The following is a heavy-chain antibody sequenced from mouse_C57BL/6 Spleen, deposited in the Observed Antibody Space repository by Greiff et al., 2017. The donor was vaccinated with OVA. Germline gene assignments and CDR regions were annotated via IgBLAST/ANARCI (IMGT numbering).Heavy chain of an antibody. V-gene: IGHV1-18*01. D-gene: IGHD2-3*01. Sequence: EVQLQESGPELVKPGASVKIPCKASGYTFTDYNMDWVKQSHGKSLEWIGDINPNNGGTIYNQKFKGKATLTVDKSSSTAYMELRSLTSEDTAVYYCARNLFYDGYFYWYFDGWGTGTTVTVSS. CDR1: GYTFTDYN. CDR3: ARNLFYDGYFYWYFDG. CDR2: INPNNGGT. J-gene: IGHJ1*03.